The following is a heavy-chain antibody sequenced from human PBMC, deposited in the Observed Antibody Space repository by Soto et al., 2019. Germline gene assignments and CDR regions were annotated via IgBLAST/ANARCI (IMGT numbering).Heavy chain of an antibody. CDR2: IIPVFGTP. CDR1: GYSFNRHA. CDR3: ARGGALSTSWYWGDGLDS. Sequence: AVKVSCKASGYSFNRHAISWLRPAPGHGREGLGGIIPVFGTPSYAQKFQGRVTISADKSTNTSYLELRSLRSEDTAVYYCARGGALSTSWYWGDGLDSWGQGTQVTVSS. J-gene: IGHJ4*02. V-gene: IGHV1-69*06. D-gene: IGHD6-13*01.